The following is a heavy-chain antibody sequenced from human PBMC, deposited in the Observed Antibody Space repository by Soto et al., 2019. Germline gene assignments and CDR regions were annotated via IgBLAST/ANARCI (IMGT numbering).Heavy chain of an antibody. CDR2: INHSGST. Sequence: QVQLQQWGAGLLKPSETLSITCAVYVGSFSGYYWSWIRQPPGKGLEWIGEINHSGSTNYNPSLKSRVTISVDTSKNQFSLRLNLVTAADMAVYYCARALGYFRGHLPINFWGQGTLVSVFS. CDR1: VGSFSGYY. V-gene: IGHV4-34*01. CDR3: ARALGYFRGHLPINF. J-gene: IGHJ4*02. D-gene: IGHD3-16*01.